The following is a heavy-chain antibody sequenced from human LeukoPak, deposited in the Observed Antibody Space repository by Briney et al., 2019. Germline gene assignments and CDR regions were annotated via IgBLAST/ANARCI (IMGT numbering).Heavy chain of an antibody. J-gene: IGHJ4*02. CDR2: IIPILGIA. CDR1: GGTFSSYA. D-gene: IGHD2-8*01. CDR3: ASKYCTKCPLCY. V-gene: IGHV1-69*04. Sequence: SVKVSCKASGGTFSSYAISWVRQAPGQGLEWMGRIIPILGIANYAQKFQGRVTITADKSTSTAYMELSSLRSEDTAVYYCASKYCTKCPLCYWGQGTLVTVSS.